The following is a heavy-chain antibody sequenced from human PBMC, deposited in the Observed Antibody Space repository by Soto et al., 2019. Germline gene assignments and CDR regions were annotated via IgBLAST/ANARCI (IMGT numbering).Heavy chain of an antibody. D-gene: IGHD3-10*01. CDR1: VFTFSSYG. CDR3: ARDEGLGVNYYYYGMDV. CDR2: IWYDGSNK. V-gene: IGHV3-33*01. Sequence: GSLRLSCAASVFTFSSYGMHWVRQAPGKGLEWVAVIWYDGSNKYYADSVKGRFTISRDNSKNTLYLQMNSLRAEDTAVYYCARDEGLGVNYYYYGMDVWGQGTTVTVSS. J-gene: IGHJ6*02.